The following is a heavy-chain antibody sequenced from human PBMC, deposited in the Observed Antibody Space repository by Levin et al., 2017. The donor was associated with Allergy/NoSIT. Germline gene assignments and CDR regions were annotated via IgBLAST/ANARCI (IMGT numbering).Heavy chain of an antibody. Sequence: GGSLRLSCAASGFSFSSYVMNWVRQAPGKGLEWVSIVSASGDTTYYADSVKGRFTVSRDNSKTTLYLQMNSLTAEDTAIYYCAISGWRGSGGTCFGVLEERVCPNLFWGQGTLVTVSS. CDR3: AISGWRGSGGTCFGVLEERVCPNLF. CDR2: VSASGDTT. D-gene: IGHD2-15*01. CDR1: GFSFSSYV. V-gene: IGHV3-23*01. J-gene: IGHJ4*02.